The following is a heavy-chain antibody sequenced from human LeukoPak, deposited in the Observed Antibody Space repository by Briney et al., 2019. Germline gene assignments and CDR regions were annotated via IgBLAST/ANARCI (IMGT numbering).Heavy chain of an antibody. CDR3: ARGGYSSSWYVDYFDY. J-gene: IGHJ4*02. CDR2: ISYDGSNK. D-gene: IGHD6-13*01. Sequence: GGSLRLSCAASGFTFSSYDMHWVRQAPGKGLEWVAVISYDGSNKYYADSVKGRFTISRDNSKNTLYLQMNSLRAEDTAVYYCARGGYSSSWYVDYFDYWGQGTLVTVSS. CDR1: GFTFSSYD. V-gene: IGHV3-30*01.